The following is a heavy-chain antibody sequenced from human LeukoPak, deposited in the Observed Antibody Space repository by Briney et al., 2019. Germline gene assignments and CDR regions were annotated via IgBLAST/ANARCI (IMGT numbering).Heavy chain of an antibody. CDR2: ISGDSRYI. CDR1: GFTFSSYT. D-gene: IGHD2-15*01. Sequence: PGESLRFSCAASGFTFSSYTINWVRQAPGKGLEWVSAISGDSRYIYYADSVKGRFTISRDNAKNSLYLQMNNLRVEDAAVYYCARRARYCSGGSCYSLYYFDYWGQGTLVTVSS. V-gene: IGHV3-21*01. J-gene: IGHJ4*02. CDR3: ARRARYCSGGSCYSLYYFDY.